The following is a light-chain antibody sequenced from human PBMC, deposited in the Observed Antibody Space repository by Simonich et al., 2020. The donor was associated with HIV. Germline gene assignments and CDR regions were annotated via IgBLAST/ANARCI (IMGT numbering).Light chain of an antibody. J-gene: IGKJ4*01. CDR1: QSISSY. CDR3: QQSYSTT. V-gene: IGKV1-39*01. CDR2: AAS. Sequence: DIQMTQSPSSLSASVGDRVTNTCRASQSISSYLNWYQQKPGKAPKLLIYAASSLQSGVPSRFSGSGSGTDFTLTISSLQPEDFATYYCQQSYSTTFGGGTKVEIK.